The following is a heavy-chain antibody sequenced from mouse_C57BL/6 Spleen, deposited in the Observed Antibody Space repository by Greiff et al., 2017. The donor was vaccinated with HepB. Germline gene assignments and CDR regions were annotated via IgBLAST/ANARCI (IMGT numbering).Heavy chain of an antibody. CDR1: GYTFTSYW. Sequence: QVQLKQPGAELVKPGASVKLSCKASGYTFTSYWMHWVKQRPGRGLEWIGRIDPNSGGTKYNEKFKSKATLTVDKPSSTAYMQLSSLTSEDSAVYYCAREDFSDYSDAMDYWGQGTSVTVSS. D-gene: IGHD1-1*01. CDR3: AREDFSDYSDAMDY. J-gene: IGHJ4*01. V-gene: IGHV1-72*01. CDR2: IDPNSGGT.